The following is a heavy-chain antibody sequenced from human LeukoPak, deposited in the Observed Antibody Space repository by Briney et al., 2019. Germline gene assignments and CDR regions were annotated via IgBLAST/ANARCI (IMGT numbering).Heavy chain of an antibody. CDR3: ARPYSSGWYGVFNY. CDR1: GFTFSSYE. CDR2: ISSSGSTT. D-gene: IGHD6-19*01. Sequence: SGGSLRLSCAASGFTFSSYEMNWVRQAPGKGLEWVSYISSSGSTTYYADSVKGRFTISRDNAKNSLYLQMNSLRAEDTAVYYCARPYSSGWYGVFNYRGQGTLVTVSS. J-gene: IGHJ4*02. V-gene: IGHV3-48*03.